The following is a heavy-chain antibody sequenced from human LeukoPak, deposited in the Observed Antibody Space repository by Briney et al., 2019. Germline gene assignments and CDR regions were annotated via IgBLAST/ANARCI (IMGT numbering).Heavy chain of an antibody. CDR3: AKATTYYYDSSGYYYLDY. CDR1: GFTFSSFD. V-gene: IGHV3-13*01. Sequence: GGSLRLSCAASGFTFSSFDMHWVRQPTGQGLEWVSTIGTASDTYYPGSVEGRFTLSRDNAKNSLYLQMNSLRAEDTALYYCAKATTYYYDSSGYYYLDYWGQGTLVTVSS. J-gene: IGHJ4*02. CDR2: IGTASDT. D-gene: IGHD3-22*01.